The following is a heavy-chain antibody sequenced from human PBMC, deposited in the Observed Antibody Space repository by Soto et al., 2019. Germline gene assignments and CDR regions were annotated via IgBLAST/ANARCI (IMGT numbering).Heavy chain of an antibody. D-gene: IGHD3-22*01. V-gene: IGHV4-31*03. CDR1: VASISSGGYY. CDR3: ARESKYDTSGYPPWFAP. J-gene: IGHJ5*02. Sequence: QVQLQESGPGLVKPSQTLSLTCTVSVASISSGGYYWSWIRQHPGEGLEWIGYIYYSGSTSYNPSLKGRVTISGDTSKNQFSLKLRSVTDADTAVYYCARESKYDTSGYPPWFAPWGQGTLVTVSS. CDR2: IYYSGST.